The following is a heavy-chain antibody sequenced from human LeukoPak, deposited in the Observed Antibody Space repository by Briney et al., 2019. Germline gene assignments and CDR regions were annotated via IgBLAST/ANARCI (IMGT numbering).Heavy chain of an antibody. CDR1: GLIFSSHA. D-gene: IGHD2/OR15-2a*01. Sequence: HPGGSLRLSCAASGLIFSSHAMSWVRQTPEKGLEWVSASRGDSTYYADSVKGRFTISRDNSKNTLYLQMSSLRAEDTAVYYCSMLASQYLTSWLDYWGQGTLVTVSS. CDR3: SMLASQYLTSWLDY. V-gene: IGHV3-23*01. J-gene: IGHJ4*02. CDR2: SRGDST.